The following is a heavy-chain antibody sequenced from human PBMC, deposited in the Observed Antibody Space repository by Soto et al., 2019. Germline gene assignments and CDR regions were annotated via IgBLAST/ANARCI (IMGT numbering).Heavy chain of an antibody. D-gene: IGHD2-2*01. J-gene: IGHJ3*02. CDR3: ARGPGYCSSTSCGDAFDI. Sequence: GGSLRLSCAASGFTVSSNYMSWVRQAPGKGLEWVSVIYSGGSTYYADSVKGRFTISRHNSKNTLYLQMNSLRAEDTAVYYCARGPGYCSSTSCGDAFDIWGQGTMVTVSS. CDR1: GFTVSSNY. V-gene: IGHV3-53*04. CDR2: IYSGGST.